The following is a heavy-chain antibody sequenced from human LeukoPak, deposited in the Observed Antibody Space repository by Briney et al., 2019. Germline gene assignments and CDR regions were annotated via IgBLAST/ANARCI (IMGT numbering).Heavy chain of an antibody. J-gene: IGHJ4*02. CDR3: ARATRTLNWNYGGAQYYFDY. CDR2: IIPIFGTA. V-gene: IGHV1-69*13. D-gene: IGHD1-7*01. CDR1: GGTFSSYA. Sequence: ASVKVSCKASGGTFSSYAISWVRQAPGQGLEWMGGIIPIFGTANYAQKFQGRVTITADESTSTVYMELSSLGSEDTAVYHCARATRTLNWNYGGAQYYFDYWGQGTLVTVSS.